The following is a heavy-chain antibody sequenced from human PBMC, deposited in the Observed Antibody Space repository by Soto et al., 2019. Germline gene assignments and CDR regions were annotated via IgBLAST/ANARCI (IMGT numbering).Heavy chain of an antibody. CDR2: MNPNSGNT. J-gene: IGHJ4*02. D-gene: IGHD4-17*01. CDR3: ARVLSPLGDYGIDY. V-gene: IGHV1-8*01. Sequence: EASVKVSCKASGYTFTSYDINWVRQATGQGLEWMGWMNPNSGNTGYAQKFQGRVTMTRNTSISTAYMELSSLRSEDTAVYYCARVLSPLGDYGIDYWGQGTLVTVSS. CDR1: GYTFTSYD.